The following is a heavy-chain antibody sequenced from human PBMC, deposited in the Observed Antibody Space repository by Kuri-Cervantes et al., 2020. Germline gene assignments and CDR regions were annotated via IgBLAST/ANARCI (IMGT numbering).Heavy chain of an antibody. J-gene: IGHJ2*01. CDR1: GFAVTGSY. V-gene: IGHV3-53*01. D-gene: IGHD3-16*01. Sequence: GESLKISCAASGFAVTGSYMTWVRQAPGKGLEWVSLINSDDTTDYADSVKGRFTISRDNSKNTLFLQLNSLRAEETAVYYCARAGGLRGYFDLWGRGTLVTVSS. CDR3: ARAGGLRGYFDL. CDR2: INSDDTT.